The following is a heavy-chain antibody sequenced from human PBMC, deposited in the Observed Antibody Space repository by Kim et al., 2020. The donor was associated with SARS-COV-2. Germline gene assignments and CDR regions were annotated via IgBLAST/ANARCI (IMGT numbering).Heavy chain of an antibody. CDR3: ARDERSDTYYDFWSFSAYYYYGMDL. CDR2: ISSSGSTI. Sequence: GWSLRLSCAASGLTFSDYYMSWIRQAPGKGLEWVSYISSSGSTIYYADSVKGRFTISRDNAKNSLYLQMNSLRAEDTAVYYCARDERSDTYYDFWSFSAYYYYGMDLWGQGTTVTVSS. V-gene: IGHV3-11*01. J-gene: IGHJ6*02. CDR1: GLTFSDYY. D-gene: IGHD3-3*01.